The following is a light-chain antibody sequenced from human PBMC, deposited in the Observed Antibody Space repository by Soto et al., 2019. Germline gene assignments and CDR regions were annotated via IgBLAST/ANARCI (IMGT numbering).Light chain of an antibody. V-gene: IGLV1-40*01. CDR3: QSYDNILSGPL. J-gene: IGLJ3*02. CDR1: GSNVGASYD. CDR2: KNN. Sequence: QSVLTQPPSVSGAPGQTSPRSCTGCGSNVGASYDVHWYQVLPGAGPRLLIYKNNKRPSGVPDRFSGSKSGTSASLAITGLRAEDEADYYCQSYDNILSGPLFGGGTKLTVL.